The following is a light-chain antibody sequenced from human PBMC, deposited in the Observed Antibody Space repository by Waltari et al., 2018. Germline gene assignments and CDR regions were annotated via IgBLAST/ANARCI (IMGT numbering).Light chain of an antibody. J-gene: IGKJ1*01. CDR2: WAS. V-gene: IGKV4-1*01. CDR3: QQYYSTPWT. CDR1: QSVLYSSNTKNY. Sequence: DIVMTQSPDSLAASLGERATINCKSSQSVLYSSNTKNYLAWYQQKPGQPPKLLIYWASTRESGVPDRFSGSGSGTDFTLTISSLQAEDVAVYYCQQYYSTPWTFGQGTKVEIK.